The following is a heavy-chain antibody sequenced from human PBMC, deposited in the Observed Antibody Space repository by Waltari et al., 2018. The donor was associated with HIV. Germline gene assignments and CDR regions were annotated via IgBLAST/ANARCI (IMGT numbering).Heavy chain of an antibody. D-gene: IGHD3-10*02. Sequence: EVQLVQSGGGLVQHGGSRRLSCAASGFSVSRYWMHWVRQIPGQGLVWVSRINPDGNTINYADSVRGRFTISRDYAKNTLYLQMNSLRDEDTAMYYCVKDMFGEYDYWGQGTLVTVSS. CDR3: VKDMFGEYDY. CDR2: INPDGNTI. V-gene: IGHV3-74*01. CDR1: GFSVSRYW. J-gene: IGHJ4*02.